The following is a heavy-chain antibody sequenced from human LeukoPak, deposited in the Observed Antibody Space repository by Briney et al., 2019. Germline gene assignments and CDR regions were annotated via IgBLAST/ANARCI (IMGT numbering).Heavy chain of an antibody. CDR3: ARDVRGGYHDY. CDR1: GFTFSGYW. D-gene: IGHD5-18*01. J-gene: IGHJ4*02. V-gene: IGHV3-74*01. CDR2: IKSGGSYT. Sequence: PGGSLRISCAASGFTFSGYWMHWVRQAQGKGLVWVSRIKSGGSYTAYADSVKGRFTISRDNAKNTLYLQMNSLRAEDTAVYYCARDVRGGYHDYWGQGTLVTVSS.